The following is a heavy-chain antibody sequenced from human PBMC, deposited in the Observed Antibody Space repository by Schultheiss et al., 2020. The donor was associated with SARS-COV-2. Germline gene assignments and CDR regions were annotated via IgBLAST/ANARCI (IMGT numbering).Heavy chain of an antibody. J-gene: IGHJ5*02. CDR1: GFTVSSNY. Sequence: GGSLRLSCAASGFTVSSNYMSWVRQAPGKGLEWVSVIYSGGSTYYADSVKGRFTISRDNSKNTLYLQMNSLRAEDTAVYYCAIVDTAMDAFDPWGQGTLVTVSS. V-gene: IGHV3-66*01. CDR2: IYSGGST. CDR3: AIVDTAMDAFDP. D-gene: IGHD5-18*01.